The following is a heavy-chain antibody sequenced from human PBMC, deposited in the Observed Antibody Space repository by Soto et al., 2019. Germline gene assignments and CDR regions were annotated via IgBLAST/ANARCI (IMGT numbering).Heavy chain of an antibody. Sequence: PSETLSLTCNVSGGSISNYYWTWVRQSPEKGLEWIGYMYYNGNINYNPSLKSRVTISIDTSKNQFSLTLKSVTAADTAVYHCASGGNWFEPWGQGVLVTVSS. CDR3: ASGGNWFEP. CDR1: GGSISNYY. D-gene: IGHD3-16*01. V-gene: IGHV4-59*01. J-gene: IGHJ5*02. CDR2: MYYNGNI.